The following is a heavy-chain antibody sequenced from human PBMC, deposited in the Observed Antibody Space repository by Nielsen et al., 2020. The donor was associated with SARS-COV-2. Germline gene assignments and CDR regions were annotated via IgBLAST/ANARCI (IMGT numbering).Heavy chain of an antibody. Sequence: SETLSLTCTVSGGSISSSSYYWGWIHQPPGKGLEWIGSIYYSGSTYYNPSLKSRVTISVDTSKNQFSLKLSSVTAADTAVYYCARHEPTVTSPQLPLYWGQGTLVTVSS. J-gene: IGHJ4*02. CDR1: GGSISSSSYY. V-gene: IGHV4-39*01. D-gene: IGHD4-17*01. CDR3: ARHEPTVTSPQLPLY. CDR2: IYYSGST.